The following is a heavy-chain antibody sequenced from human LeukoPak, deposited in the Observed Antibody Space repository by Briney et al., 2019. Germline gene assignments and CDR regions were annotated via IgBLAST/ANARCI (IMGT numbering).Heavy chain of an antibody. J-gene: IGHJ4*02. V-gene: IGHV4-61*02. D-gene: IGHD3-10*01. Sequence: PSETLSLTCTVSGGSISGGSYYWTWIRQPAGKGLEWIGRIFTSGTTNYNPSLKSRVTMSVDTSKNQFSLELSSVTAADTAVYYCARVVRGVITGFDYWGQGTLVTVSS. CDR1: GGSISGGSYY. CDR2: IFTSGTT. CDR3: ARVVRGVITGFDY.